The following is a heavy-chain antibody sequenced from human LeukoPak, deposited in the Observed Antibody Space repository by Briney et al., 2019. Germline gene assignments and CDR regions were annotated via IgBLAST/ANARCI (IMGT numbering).Heavy chain of an antibody. CDR1: GFTFSDYW. J-gene: IGHJ5*02. Sequence: GGSLRLSCAASGFTFSDYWLSWVRQAQGKGLEWVANIKEDGSETYYVDSVKGRFTISRDNAKNSLYLQMNSLRAEDTAVYYCASLSSWGQGTLVTVSS. CDR3: ASLSS. CDR2: IKEDGSET. V-gene: IGHV3-7*01.